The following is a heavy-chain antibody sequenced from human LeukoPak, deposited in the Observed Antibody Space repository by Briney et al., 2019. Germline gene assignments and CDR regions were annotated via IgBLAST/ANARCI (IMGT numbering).Heavy chain of an antibody. CDR1: GGSISPYF. CDR3: AREDLKLPHNWFDP. Sequence: PSETLSLTCTVSGGSISPYFWSWIRQPAGKGLEWIGRITSAGDTVCNPSLRGRVTMSLDTSKNQFSLILNSVTASDTALYYCAREDLKLPHNWFDPWGQGTLVTVSS. CDR2: ITSAGDT. V-gene: IGHV4-4*07. J-gene: IGHJ5*02.